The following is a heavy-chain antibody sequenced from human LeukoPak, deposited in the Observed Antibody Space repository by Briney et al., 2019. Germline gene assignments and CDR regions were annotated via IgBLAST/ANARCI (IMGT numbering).Heavy chain of an antibody. V-gene: IGHV3-23*01. CDR1: GFTFNTYA. CDR3: AKDSVVIATSS. CDR2: ISGSGANT. D-gene: IGHD2-21*01. Sequence: GGSLRLSFAASGFTFNTYAMSWVRQAPGKGLEWVSGISGSGANTYYADSVRGRFTISRDNSKNTLYLQMNSLRAEDTAVYYCAKDSVVIATSSWGQGTLVTVSS. J-gene: IGHJ4*02.